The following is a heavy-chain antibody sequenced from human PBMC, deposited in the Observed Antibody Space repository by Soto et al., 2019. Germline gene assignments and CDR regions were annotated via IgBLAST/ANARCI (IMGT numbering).Heavy chain of an antibody. CDR1: GFTFSSYG. CDR2: IWYDGSNK. CDR3: ARDVEEDSVVVPALRPASLDY. Sequence: QVQLVESGGGVVQPGRSLRLSCAASGFTFSSYGMHWVRQAPGKGLEWVAVIWYDGSNKYYADSVKGRFTISRDNSKNTLYLQMNSLRAEDTAVYYCARDVEEDSVVVPALRPASLDYWGQGTLVTVSS. J-gene: IGHJ4*02. D-gene: IGHD2-2*01. V-gene: IGHV3-33*01.